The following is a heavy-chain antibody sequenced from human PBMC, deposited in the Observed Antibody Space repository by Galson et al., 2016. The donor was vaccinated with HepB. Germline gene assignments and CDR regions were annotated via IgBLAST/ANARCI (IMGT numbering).Heavy chain of an antibody. CDR2: ISSSSSDI. Sequence: SLRLSCAASGFTFSYYSMYWVRQAPGKGLGGVSSISSSSSDIYYADSAKGRFTISRDNDKNSLYLQMNSLRDEETAVYYCSRDLIAAAGRTFYYYYYYMDVWGKGATVTVSS. J-gene: IGHJ6*03. D-gene: IGHD6-13*01. V-gene: IGHV3-21*01. CDR1: GFTFSYYS. CDR3: SRDLIAAAGRTFYYYYYYMDV.